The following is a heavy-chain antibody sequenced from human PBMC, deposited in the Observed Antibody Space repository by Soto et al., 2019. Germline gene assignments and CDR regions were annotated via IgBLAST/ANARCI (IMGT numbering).Heavy chain of an antibody. D-gene: IGHD5-18*01. V-gene: IGHV1-69*13. J-gene: IGHJ4*02. CDR1: GGTFSSYA. Sequence: GASVKVSCKASGGTFSSYAISWVRQAPGQGLEWMGGIIPIFGTANYAQKFQGRVTITADESTSTAYMELSSLRSEDTAVYYCASPLWGVAQRGYSYGSFDYWGQGTLVTVSS. CDR2: IIPIFGTA. CDR3: ASPLWGVAQRGYSYGSFDY.